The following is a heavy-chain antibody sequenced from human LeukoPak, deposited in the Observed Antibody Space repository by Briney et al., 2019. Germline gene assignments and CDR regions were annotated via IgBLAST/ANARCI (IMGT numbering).Heavy chain of an antibody. CDR2: ISAYNGNT. V-gene: IGHV1-18*01. CDR1: GFTFSPNG. D-gene: IGHD2-15*01. J-gene: IGHJ4*02. CDR3: ARASFISAYFDY. Sequence: ASVKVSCKAPGFTFSPNGVSWVRQAPGQGLEWMGWISAYNGNTNYAQKLQGRVTMTTDTSTSTAYMELRSLRSDDTAVYYCARASFISAYFDYWGQGTLVTVSS.